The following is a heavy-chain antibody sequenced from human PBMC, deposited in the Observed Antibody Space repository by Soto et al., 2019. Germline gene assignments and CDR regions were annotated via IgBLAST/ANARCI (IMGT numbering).Heavy chain of an antibody. CDR2: ISFSDGGT. V-gene: IGHV3-23*01. CDR3: VKDDRILGRRYFDL. CDR1: GFTFSSYA. D-gene: IGHD2-15*01. J-gene: IGHJ2*01. Sequence: EERLLESGGGLIQPRGSLRLACAASGFTFSSYAMTWVRQAPGKGLEWVSSISFSDGGTYYADSVKGRLTISRDNSKNTLFLQMNSLRVEDTAVYYCVKDDRILGRRYFDLWGRGTLVTVSS.